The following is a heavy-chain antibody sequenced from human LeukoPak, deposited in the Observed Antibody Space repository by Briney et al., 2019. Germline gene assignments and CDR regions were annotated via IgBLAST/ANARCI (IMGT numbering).Heavy chain of an antibody. CDR2: ISGSGGST. CDR3: AKDFSLDILCPAG. J-gene: IGHJ4*02. CDR1: GFTFSSYA. Sequence: PGGSLRLSCAASGFTFSSYAMSWVRQAPGKGLEWVSAISGSGGSTYYADSVKGRFTISRDNSKNTLYLQMNSLRAEDTALYYCAKDFSLDILCPAGWGQGTLVTVSS. D-gene: IGHD2-2*01. V-gene: IGHV3-23*01.